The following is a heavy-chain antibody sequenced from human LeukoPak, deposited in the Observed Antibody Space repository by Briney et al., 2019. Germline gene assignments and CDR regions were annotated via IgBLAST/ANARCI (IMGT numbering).Heavy chain of an antibody. Sequence: PGGSLRLSCAASGFTFDDYGMSWVRHAPGKGLEWVSGINWNGGSTVYADSVKGRFTISRDNAKNSLYLQMNSLRAEDTALYYCARVMACSGGSCYSAGGDYYYYYMDVWGKGTTVTVSS. D-gene: IGHD2-15*01. CDR2: INWNGGST. CDR1: GFTFDDYG. CDR3: ARVMACSGGSCYSAGGDYYYYYMDV. V-gene: IGHV3-20*04. J-gene: IGHJ6*03.